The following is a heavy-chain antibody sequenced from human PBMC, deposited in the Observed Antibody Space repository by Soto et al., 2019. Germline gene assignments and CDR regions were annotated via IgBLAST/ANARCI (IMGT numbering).Heavy chain of an antibody. Sequence: PSETLSLTCTVSGGSISSYYWSWIRQPAGKGLEWIGRIYTSGSTNYNPSLKSRVTMSVDTSKNQFSLKLSSVTAADTAVYYCARGSLISQQLNWFDPWGQGTLVTVSS. CDR2: IYTSGST. V-gene: IGHV4-4*07. D-gene: IGHD6-13*01. J-gene: IGHJ5*02. CDR1: GGSISSYY. CDR3: ARGSLISQQLNWFDP.